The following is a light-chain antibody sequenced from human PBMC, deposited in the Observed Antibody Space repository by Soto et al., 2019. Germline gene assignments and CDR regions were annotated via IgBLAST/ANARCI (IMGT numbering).Light chain of an antibody. J-gene: IGKJ5*01. Sequence: AIRLTHSPASLSSSTGERVTLTCRASQGISSYLAWYQQKPGKAPKLLIYDASTWQSGVPSRFSGSGSGTDFTLTISCLQSEDFATYYCQHYLNYPITFGQGTRLEI. CDR2: DAS. CDR1: QGISSY. V-gene: IGKV1-8*01. CDR3: QHYLNYPIT.